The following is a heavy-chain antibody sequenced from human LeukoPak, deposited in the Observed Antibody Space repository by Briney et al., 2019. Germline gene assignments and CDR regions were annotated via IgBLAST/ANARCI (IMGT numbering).Heavy chain of an antibody. CDR2: IYYSGST. Sequence: SETLSLTCTVSGGSISSYYWSWIRQPPGKGLEWIGYIYYSGSTNYNPSLKSRVTISVDTSKNQFSLKLSSVTAEDTAVYYCARGVSPRARRTYYYYYMDVWGKGTTVTISS. J-gene: IGHJ6*03. V-gene: IGHV4-59*01. CDR1: GGSISSYY. CDR3: ARGVSPRARRTYYYYYMDV.